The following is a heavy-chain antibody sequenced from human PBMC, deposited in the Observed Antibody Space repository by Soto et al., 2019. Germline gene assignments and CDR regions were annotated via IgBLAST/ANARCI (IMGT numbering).Heavy chain of an antibody. Sequence: LSLTCTVSGGSISSADHYWSWIRQAPGKGLELIGYVYYRGSIYYKPSLESRVSISIDTSKNQFSLKLTSVTAADTAMYFCARTLLTPNWFDSWGQGTQVTVSS. CDR3: ARTLLTPNWFDS. D-gene: IGHD2-15*01. CDR1: GGSISSADHY. V-gene: IGHV4-30-4*01. J-gene: IGHJ5*01. CDR2: VYYRGSI.